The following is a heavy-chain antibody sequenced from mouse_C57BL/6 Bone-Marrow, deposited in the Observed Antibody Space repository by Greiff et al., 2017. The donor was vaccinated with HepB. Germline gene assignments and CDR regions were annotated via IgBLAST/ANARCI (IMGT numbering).Heavy chain of an antibody. CDR1: GYAFSSSW. CDR3: ARWGTTGAMDY. CDR2: IYPGDGDT. Sequence: VQLQQSGPELVKPGASVKISCKASGYAFSSSWMNWVKQRPGKGLEWIGRIYPGDGDTNYNGKFKGKATLTADKSSSTAYMQLSSLTSEDSAVYFCARWGTTGAMDYWGQGTSVTVSS. V-gene: IGHV1-82*01. J-gene: IGHJ4*01. D-gene: IGHD1-1*01.